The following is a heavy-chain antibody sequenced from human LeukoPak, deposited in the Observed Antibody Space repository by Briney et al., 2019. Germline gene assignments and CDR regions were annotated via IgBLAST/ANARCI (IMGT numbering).Heavy chain of an antibody. V-gene: IGHV1-46*01. CDR3: ARGACSGGSCYSSRGPFDY. CDR1: GYTFTSYY. J-gene: IGHJ4*02. CDR2: INPSGGST. Sequence: ASVKVSCKASGYTFTSYYMHWVRQAPGQGLEWMGIINPSGGSTSYAQKFQGRVTMTRDTSTSTVYMGLSSLRSEDTAVYYCARGACSGGSCYSSRGPFDYWGQGTLVTVSS. D-gene: IGHD2-15*01.